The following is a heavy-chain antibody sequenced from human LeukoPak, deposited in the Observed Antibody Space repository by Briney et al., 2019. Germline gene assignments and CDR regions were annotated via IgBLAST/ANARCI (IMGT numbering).Heavy chain of an antibody. D-gene: IGHD3-10*01. Sequence: GGSLRLSCAASGFTFSSYEMNWVRQAPGKGLEWVSYISSSGSTIYYADSVKGRFTISRDNAKNSLYLQMNSLRAEDTAVYYCARDTNYYGSGSWCGVWGKGTTVTISS. V-gene: IGHV3-48*03. CDR1: GFTFSSYE. CDR2: ISSSGSTI. CDR3: ARDTNYYGSGSWCGV. J-gene: IGHJ6*04.